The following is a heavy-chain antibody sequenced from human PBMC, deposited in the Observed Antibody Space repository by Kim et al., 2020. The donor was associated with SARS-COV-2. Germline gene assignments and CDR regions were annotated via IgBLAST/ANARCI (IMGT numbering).Heavy chain of an antibody. J-gene: IGHJ6*02. CDR2: ISSSSTI. D-gene: IGHD6-6*01. Sequence: GGSLRLSCAASGFTFSSYSMNWVRQAPGKGLEWVSYISSSSTIYYADSVKGRFTISRDNAKNSLYLQMNSLRDEDTAVYYCARDTIAARPVPYYYYGMDVWGQGTTVTVSS. CDR1: GFTFSSYS. V-gene: IGHV3-48*02. CDR3: ARDTIAARPVPYYYYGMDV.